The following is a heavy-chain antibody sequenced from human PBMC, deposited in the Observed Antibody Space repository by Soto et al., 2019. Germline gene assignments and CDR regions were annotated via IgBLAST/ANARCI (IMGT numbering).Heavy chain of an antibody. D-gene: IGHD3-10*01. Sequence: TSETLSLTCAVYGGSFSGYYWSWIRQPPGKGLEWIGEINHSGSTNYNPSLKSRVTKSIDTSKNQFSLKLTSVTAADTAVYYFARGSAEYFYGSGSYYFDSWGLGTLVTVSS. CDR3: ARGSAEYFYGSGSYYFDS. CDR1: GGSFSGYY. CDR2: INHSGST. V-gene: IGHV4-34*01. J-gene: IGHJ4*02.